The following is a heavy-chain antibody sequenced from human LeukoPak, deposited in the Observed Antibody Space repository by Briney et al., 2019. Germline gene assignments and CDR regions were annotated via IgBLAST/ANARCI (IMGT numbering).Heavy chain of an antibody. V-gene: IGHV1-8*01. J-gene: IGHJ4*02. D-gene: IGHD3-10*01. CDR1: GYTFTSYD. CDR2: MNPNSGNT. Sequence: ASVKVSCKASGYTFTSYDINWVRQATGQGLEWMGWMNPNSGNTGYAQKFQGRVTMTRNTSISTAYMELSSLRSEDTAVYYCARGVGTMVRGVIRNYYFDYWGQGTLVTDSS. CDR3: ARGVGTMVRGVIRNYYFDY.